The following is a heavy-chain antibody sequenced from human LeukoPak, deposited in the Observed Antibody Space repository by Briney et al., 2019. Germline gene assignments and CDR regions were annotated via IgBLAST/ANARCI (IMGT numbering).Heavy chain of an antibody. V-gene: IGHV4-38-2*02. J-gene: IGHJ3*02. Sequence: SEALSLTCTVSGYSISSGYYWGWIRQPPGKGLEWIGSIYHSGSTYYNPSLKSRVTISVDTSKNQFSLKLSSVTAADTAVYNCASTSGHYDAFDIWGQGTMVTVSS. CDR1: GYSISSGYY. CDR2: IYHSGST. D-gene: IGHD2/OR15-2a*01. CDR3: ASTSGHYDAFDI.